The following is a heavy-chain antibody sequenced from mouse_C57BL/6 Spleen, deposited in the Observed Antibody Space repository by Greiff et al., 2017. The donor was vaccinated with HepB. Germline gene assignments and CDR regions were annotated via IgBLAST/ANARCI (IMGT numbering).Heavy chain of an antibody. D-gene: IGHD1-1*01. Sequence: VQLQQPGAELVMPGASVKLSCKASGYTFTSYWMHWVKQRPGQGLEWIGEIDPSDSYTNYNQKFKGKSTLTVDKSSSTAYMQLSSLTSEDSAVYYCARWGDYYGSSLAYWGQGTLVTVSA. CDR2: IDPSDSYT. CDR1: GYTFTSYW. CDR3: ARWGDYYGSSLAY. V-gene: IGHV1-69*01. J-gene: IGHJ3*01.